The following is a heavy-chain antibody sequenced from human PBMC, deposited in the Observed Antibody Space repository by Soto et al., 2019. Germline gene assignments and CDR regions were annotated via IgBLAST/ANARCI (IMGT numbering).Heavy chain of an antibody. CDR3: ARDASPLKNFDY. D-gene: IGHD2-2*01. V-gene: IGHV3-21*01. J-gene: IGHJ4*02. CDR2: ISSSSSYI. CDR1: GFTFSSYS. Sequence: KPGGSLRLSCAASGFTFSSYSMNWVRQAPGKGLEWVSSISSSSSYIYYADSVKGRFTISRDNAKNSLYLQMNSLRAEDTAVYYCARDASPLKNFDYWGQGTLVTVSS.